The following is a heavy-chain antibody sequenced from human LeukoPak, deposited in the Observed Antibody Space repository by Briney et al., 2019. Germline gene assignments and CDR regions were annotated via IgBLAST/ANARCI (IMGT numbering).Heavy chain of an antibody. J-gene: IGHJ4*02. CDR3: AKDPRDGYNSGRNY. D-gene: IGHD5-24*01. CDR2: ISGSGGST. CDR1: GFTFSSYA. V-gene: IGHV3-23*01. Sequence: GGSLRLSCAASGFTFSSYATSWVRQAPGKGLEWVSAISGSGGSTYYADSVKGRFTISRDNSKNTLYLQMNSLRAEDTAVYYCAKDPRDGYNSGRNYWGQGTLVTVSS.